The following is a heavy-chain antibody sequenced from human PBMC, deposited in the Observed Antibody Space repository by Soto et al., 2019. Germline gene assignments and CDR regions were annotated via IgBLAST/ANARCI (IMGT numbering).Heavy chain of an antibody. Sequence: EVQLVESGGGLVQPGGSLRLSCAASGFTFTSYWLHWVRQAPGKGLVWVSRIDNDGRTTSYADSVQGRFTISRDNAKNTLYLRMNSLNAEATAIYYCTRDLGGAGSYWGQGTLVTVSS. CDR2: IDNDGRTT. CDR1: GFTFTSYW. J-gene: IGHJ4*01. D-gene: IGHD3-16*01. CDR3: TRDLGGAGSY. V-gene: IGHV3-74*01.